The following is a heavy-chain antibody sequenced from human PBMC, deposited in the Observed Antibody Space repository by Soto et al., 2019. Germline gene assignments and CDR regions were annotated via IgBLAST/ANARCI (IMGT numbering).Heavy chain of an antibody. Sequence: SETLSLTCTVSGRSVSSGDYYWSWIRQPPGKGLEWIGYIYYSGNTNYNPSLKSRVIISVDTSKNLFSLKLTSVTAADTAVYYCARIPVDTSMIYWLDPWGQGTLVTVSS. D-gene: IGHD5-18*01. CDR2: IYYSGNT. CDR3: ARIPVDTSMIYWLDP. CDR1: GRSVSSGDYY. J-gene: IGHJ5*02. V-gene: IGHV4-61*08.